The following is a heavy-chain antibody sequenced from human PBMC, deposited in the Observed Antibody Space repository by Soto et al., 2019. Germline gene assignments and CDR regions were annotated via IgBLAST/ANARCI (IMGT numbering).Heavy chain of an antibody. J-gene: IGHJ4*02. CDR2: IIPIFGTA. D-gene: IGHD5-12*01. Sequence: GASVKVSCKAAGCTFSSYAISWVRQAPGQGLEWMGGIIPIFGTANYAQKFQGRVTITADESTSTAYMELSSLRSEDTAVYYCARDSGYSGYEAPLAYWGQGTLVTVSS. V-gene: IGHV1-69*13. CDR1: GCTFSSYA. CDR3: ARDSGYSGYEAPLAY.